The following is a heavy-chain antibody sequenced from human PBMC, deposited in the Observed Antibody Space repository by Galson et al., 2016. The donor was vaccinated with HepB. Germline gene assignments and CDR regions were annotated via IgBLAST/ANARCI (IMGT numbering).Heavy chain of an antibody. CDR2: ISGHNGKT. Sequence: SVKVSCKASGYIFSNYGITWVRLAPGQGLEWMGWISGHNGKTDYPEKMEDRVTMTADTVTTTAYMELRRLRPDDTALYYCARVEGSVLGYMDVWGKGTTVTVS. J-gene: IGHJ6*03. CDR1: GYIFSNYG. V-gene: IGHV1-18*01. D-gene: IGHD2-8*02. CDR3: ARVEGSVLGYMDV.